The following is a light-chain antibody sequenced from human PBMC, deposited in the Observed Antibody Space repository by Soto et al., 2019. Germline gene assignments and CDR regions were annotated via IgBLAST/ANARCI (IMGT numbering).Light chain of an antibody. CDR1: SSDIGLYNY. V-gene: IGLV2-14*01. CDR3: SSLSTTSTPIV. Sequence: QSVLSQPASMSGSPGQSITIPCTGASSDIGLYNYVSWYQHHPGKAPKLLISEVNVRPSGLSDRFSASKAGNKASLTTSGLQPEDEAYYYCSSLSTTSTPIVFGSGTKVTVL. J-gene: IGLJ1*01. CDR2: EVN.